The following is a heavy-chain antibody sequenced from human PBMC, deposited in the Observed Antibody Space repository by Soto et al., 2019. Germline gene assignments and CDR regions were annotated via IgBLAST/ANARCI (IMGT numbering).Heavy chain of an antibody. V-gene: IGHV1-18*01. CDR1: GYSFTNYD. CDR2: ISPYNGDT. Sequence: ASVKVSCKASGYSFTNYDISGVRQAPGQGLEWMGWISPYNGDTNYAQKLQGRVTMTTDTSTSTAYMELRSLRSDDTAVYYCARYCSSTSCDHYFDYWGQGTLVTVSS. D-gene: IGHD2-2*01. CDR3: ARYCSSTSCDHYFDY. J-gene: IGHJ4*02.